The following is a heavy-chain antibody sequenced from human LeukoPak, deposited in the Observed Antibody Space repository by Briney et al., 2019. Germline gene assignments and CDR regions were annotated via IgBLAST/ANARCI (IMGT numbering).Heavy chain of an antibody. Sequence: GGSLRLSCAASGFTFSRYGMHWVRQAPGKGLEWVAFIRYDGSNKYYADSVKGRFTISRDNSKNTLYLQMNSLRAEDTAVYYCAKEEIVGATGYYYYYYMDVWGKGTTVTISS. CDR3: AKEEIVGATGYYYYYYMDV. D-gene: IGHD1-26*01. CDR2: IRYDGSNK. V-gene: IGHV3-30*02. J-gene: IGHJ6*03. CDR1: GFTFSRYG.